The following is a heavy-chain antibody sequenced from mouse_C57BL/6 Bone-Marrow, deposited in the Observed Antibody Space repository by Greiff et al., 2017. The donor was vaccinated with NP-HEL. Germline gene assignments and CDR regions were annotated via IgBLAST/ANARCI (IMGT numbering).Heavy chain of an antibody. Sequence: VQLKESGPELVKPGASVKISCKASGYSFTDYNMNWVKQSNGKSLEWIGVINPNYGTTSYNQKFKGKATLTVDQSSSTAYMQLNSLTSEDSAVYYCAVYSNYFYYYAMDYWGQGTSVTVSS. CDR3: AVYSNYFYYYAMDY. V-gene: IGHV1-39*01. CDR2: INPNYGTT. CDR1: GYSFTDYN. J-gene: IGHJ4*01. D-gene: IGHD2-5*01.